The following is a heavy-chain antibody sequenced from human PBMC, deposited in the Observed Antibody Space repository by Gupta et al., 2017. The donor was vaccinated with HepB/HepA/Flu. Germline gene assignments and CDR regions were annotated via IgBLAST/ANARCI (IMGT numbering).Heavy chain of an antibody. CDR3: ASILGGDWFDY. Sequence: QLQLQESGPRLVKPSETLSLTCAVSGISISTSNTYYWGWVRQPPGKGLEGIGSIFYSGTTYYNPSLKSRVTISEDTSKNQFSLKLTSVTAADTAVYYCASILGGDWFDYWGQGTLVAVSS. CDR1: GISISTSNTYY. CDR2: IFYSGTT. D-gene: IGHD2-21*02. J-gene: IGHJ4*02. V-gene: IGHV4-39*01.